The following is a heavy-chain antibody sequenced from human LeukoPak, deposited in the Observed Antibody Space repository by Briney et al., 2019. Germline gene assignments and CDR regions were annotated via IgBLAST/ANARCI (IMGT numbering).Heavy chain of an antibody. CDR1: GGSFSGYY. D-gene: IGHD2-2*01. J-gene: IGHJ6*02. Sequence: SETLSLTCAVYGGSFSGYYWSWIRQPPGKGLEWIGEINHSGSTNYNPSLKSRVTISVDTSKNQFSLKLSSVTAADTAVYYCARGEFYCSSTSCYYYGMDVWGQGTTVTVSS. V-gene: IGHV4-34*01. CDR2: INHSGST. CDR3: ARGEFYCSSTSCYYYGMDV.